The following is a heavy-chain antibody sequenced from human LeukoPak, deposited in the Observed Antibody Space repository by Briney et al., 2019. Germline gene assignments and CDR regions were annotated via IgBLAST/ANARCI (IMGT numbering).Heavy chain of an antibody. Sequence: PGGSLRLSCAASGFTFSDYYMSWIRQAPGKGLEGVSYISSSGSTIYYEDSVKGRFTISRDNAKNSLYLQMNSLGAEDTAVYYCARVGDGYYDYYYYYMDVWGKGTTVTVSS. V-gene: IGHV3-11*01. D-gene: IGHD1-26*01. CDR1: GFTFSDYY. CDR3: ARVGDGYYDYYYYYMDV. J-gene: IGHJ6*03. CDR2: ISSSGSTI.